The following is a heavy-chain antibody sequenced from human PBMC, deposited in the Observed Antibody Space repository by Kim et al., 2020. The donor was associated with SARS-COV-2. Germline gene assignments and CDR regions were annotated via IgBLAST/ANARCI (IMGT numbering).Heavy chain of an antibody. CDR3: VDPTSLPL. D-gene: IGHD1-26*01. V-gene: IGHV3-23*01. J-gene: IGHJ4*02. Sequence: DNAGSAKGRFTISRDNSKNTVFLQMNSLRAEDTALYYCVDPTSLPLWGQGTLVTVSS.